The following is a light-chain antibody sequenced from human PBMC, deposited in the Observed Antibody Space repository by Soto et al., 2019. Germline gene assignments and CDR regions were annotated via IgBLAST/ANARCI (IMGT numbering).Light chain of an antibody. J-gene: IGKJ1*01. Sequence: DIQMTQSPSTLSGSVGDRVTITCRASQTISSWLAWYQQKPGKAPKLLIYKASTLKSEFPSRLSGSGSGTEFTLTXXXXXXXDFATYYCQXXXXXXEAFG. V-gene: IGKV1-5*03. CDR2: KAS. CDR1: QTISSW. CDR3: QXXXXXXEA.